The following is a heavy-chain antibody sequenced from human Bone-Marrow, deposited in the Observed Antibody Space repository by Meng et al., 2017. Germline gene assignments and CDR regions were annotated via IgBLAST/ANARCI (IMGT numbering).Heavy chain of an antibody. V-gene: IGHV1-2*06. CDR3: ARTGYSSGWYLYGMDG. CDR1: GYTFTGYY. CDR2: INPNSGGT. Sequence: ASVQVSCKASGYTFTGYYMHWVRQAPGQGLEWMGRINPNSGGTNYAQKLQGRVTMTRDTSISTAYMELSRLRSDDTAVYYCARTGYSSGWYLYGMDGWGQGTTVTVSS. D-gene: IGHD6-19*01. J-gene: IGHJ6*02.